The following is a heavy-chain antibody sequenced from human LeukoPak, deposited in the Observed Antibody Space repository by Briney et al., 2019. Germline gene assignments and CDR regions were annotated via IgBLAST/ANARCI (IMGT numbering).Heavy chain of an antibody. CDR1: GFTFSSYA. Sequence: GGSLRLSCAASGFTFSSYAMHWVRQAPGKGLEYVSAISSNGGSTYYANSVKGRFTISRDNSKNTLYLQMGSLRAEDMAVYYCAKGGPHYGSGSYYAFDYWGQGTLVTVSS. D-gene: IGHD3-10*01. CDR2: ISSNGGST. J-gene: IGHJ4*02. V-gene: IGHV3-64*01. CDR3: AKGGPHYGSGSYYAFDY.